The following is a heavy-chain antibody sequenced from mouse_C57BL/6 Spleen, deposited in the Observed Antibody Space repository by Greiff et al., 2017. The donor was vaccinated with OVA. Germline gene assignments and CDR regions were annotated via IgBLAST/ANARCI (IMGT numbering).Heavy chain of an antibody. Sequence: QVQLQQSGAELVMPGASVKLSCKASGYTFTSYWMHWVKQRPGQGLEWIGEIDPSDSYTNYNQKVKGKSTLTVDKSSSTAYMQLSSLTSEDSAVYYCARGTGRKDYWGQGTTLTVSS. CDR2: IDPSDSYT. J-gene: IGHJ2*01. CDR1: GYTFTSYW. V-gene: IGHV1-69*01. D-gene: IGHD4-1*01. CDR3: ARGTGRKDY.